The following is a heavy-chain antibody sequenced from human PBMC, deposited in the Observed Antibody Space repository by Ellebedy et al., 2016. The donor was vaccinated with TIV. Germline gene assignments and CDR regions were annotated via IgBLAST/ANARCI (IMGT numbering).Heavy chain of an antibody. CDR3: GRAMDV. Sequence: GESLKISCAASGFTFSNYWMNWVRQAPGRGLEWVANIKQDESEKYYVDSVKGRFTISRDNAKNSLYLQMNSLRVEDTAVYYCGRAMDVWGKGTTVTVSS. CDR1: GFTFSNYW. J-gene: IGHJ6*04. CDR2: IKQDESEK. V-gene: IGHV3-7*01.